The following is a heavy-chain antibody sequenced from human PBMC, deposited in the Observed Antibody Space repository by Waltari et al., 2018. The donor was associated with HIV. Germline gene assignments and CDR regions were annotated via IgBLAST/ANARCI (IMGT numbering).Heavy chain of an antibody. D-gene: IGHD1-26*01. J-gene: IGHJ4*02. CDR3: ARGPVGATVGADY. CDR1: GYTFTDYY. CDR2: TNPNSGGT. V-gene: IGHV1-2*02. Sequence: QVQLVQSGAEVKKPGASVKVSCKASGYTFTDYYMHWVRQAPGPGLEWMGWTNPNSGGTTYAQKFQGRVTMTRDTSISTAYMELSRLRSDDTAVYYCARGPVGATVGADYWGQGTLVTVSS.